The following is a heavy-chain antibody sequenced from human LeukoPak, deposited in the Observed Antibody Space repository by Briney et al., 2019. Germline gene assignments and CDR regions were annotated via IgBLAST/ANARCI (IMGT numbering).Heavy chain of an antibody. D-gene: IGHD5-18*01. CDR2: IYSGGST. J-gene: IGHJ3*02. V-gene: IGHV3-66*01. CDR1: GFTVSSNY. CDR3: AKEGYTLWSAAAFDI. Sequence: PGGSLRLSCAASGFTVSSNYMSWVRQAPGKGLEWVSVIYSGGSTYYADSVKGRFTISRDNSKNTLYLQMNSLRAEDTAVYYCAKEGYTLWSAAAFDIWGQGTMVTVSS.